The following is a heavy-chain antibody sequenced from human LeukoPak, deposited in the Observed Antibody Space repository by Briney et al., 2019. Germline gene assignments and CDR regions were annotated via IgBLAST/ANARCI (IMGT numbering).Heavy chain of an antibody. CDR2: INHSGST. D-gene: IGHD2-2*02. Sequence: SETLSLTCAVYGGSFSGYYWSWIRQPPGKGLEWIGEINHSGSTNYNPSLKSRVTISVDTSKNQFSLKLSSVTAADTAVYYCARVPQYRTSTSCYTVPNYYYYGMDVWGQGTTVTVSS. V-gene: IGHV4-34*01. J-gene: IGHJ6*02. CDR3: ARVPQYRTSTSCYTVPNYYYYGMDV. CDR1: GGSFSGYY.